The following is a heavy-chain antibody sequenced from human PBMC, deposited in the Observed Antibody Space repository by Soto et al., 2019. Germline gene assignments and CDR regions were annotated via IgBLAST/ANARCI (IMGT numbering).Heavy chain of an antibody. CDR1: GFTFDDYA. Sequence: GGSLRLSYAASGFTFDDYAMHWVRRAPGEGLEWVSGISWNSGSIGYAYSAKGRFTISRDNAKNSLYLQMNSLRAEDTALYYCAKDMGPPMVRDHKGYYYYYGMDVWGQGTTVTVSS. D-gene: IGHD3-10*01. CDR3: AKDMGPPMVRDHKGYYYYYGMDV. J-gene: IGHJ6*02. V-gene: IGHV3-9*01. CDR2: ISWNSGSI.